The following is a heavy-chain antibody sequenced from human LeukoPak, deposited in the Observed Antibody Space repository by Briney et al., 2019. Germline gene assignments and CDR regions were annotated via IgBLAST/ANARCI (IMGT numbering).Heavy chain of an antibody. D-gene: IGHD5-24*01. CDR3: ARSRPTISGWFDP. Sequence: SQTLSLTCTVSGGSISSGGYYWSWIRQPAGKGLEWIGRIYTSGSTNYNPSLKSRVTISVDTSKNQFSLRLTPVTAADTAVYYCARSRPTISGWFDPWGQGTLVTVSS. CDR1: GGSISSGGYY. V-gene: IGHV4-61*02. CDR2: IYTSGST. J-gene: IGHJ5*02.